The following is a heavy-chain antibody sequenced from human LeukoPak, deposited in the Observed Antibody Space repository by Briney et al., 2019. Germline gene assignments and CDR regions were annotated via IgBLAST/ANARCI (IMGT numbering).Heavy chain of an antibody. V-gene: IGHV3-30*04. D-gene: IGHD5-24*01. J-gene: IGHJ4*02. CDR3: ARDGISRDGYNAGPDY. Sequence: PGRSLRLSCAASGFTFSSYAMHWVRQAPGKGLEWVAVISYDGSNKYYADSVKGRFTISRDNSKNTLYLQMNSLRAEDTAVYYCARDGISRDGYNAGPDYWGQGTLVTASS. CDR2: ISYDGSNK. CDR1: GFTFSSYA.